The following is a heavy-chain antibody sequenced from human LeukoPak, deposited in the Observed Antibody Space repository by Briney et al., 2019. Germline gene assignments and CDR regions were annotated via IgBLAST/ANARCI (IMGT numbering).Heavy chain of an antibody. CDR1: GGSFSGYY. Sequence: PSETLSLTCAVYGGSFSGYYWSWIRQPPGKGLEWIGEINHSGSTNYNPSLKSRVTISVDTSKNQFSLKLSSVTAADTAVYYCARAPGYGGNSGDFDYGGRGPLVTVSS. V-gene: IGHV4-34*01. CDR3: ARAPGYGGNSGDFDY. D-gene: IGHD4-23*01. J-gene: IGHJ4*02. CDR2: INHSGST.